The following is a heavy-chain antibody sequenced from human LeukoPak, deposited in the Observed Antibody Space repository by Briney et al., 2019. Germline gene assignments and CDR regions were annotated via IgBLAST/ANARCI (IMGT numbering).Heavy chain of an antibody. Sequence: GGSLRLSCAASGLTFSDYYMTWISQAPGKGLEWVAYISSSGSTIYSADSVKGRFTVSRDNAKNSLFLHMNSLRAEDTAIYYCAIQITMIVVVPYFDYWGQGTLVTVSS. CDR3: AIQITMIVVVPYFDY. D-gene: IGHD3-22*01. J-gene: IGHJ4*02. V-gene: IGHV3-11*04. CDR2: ISSSGSTI. CDR1: GLTFSDYY.